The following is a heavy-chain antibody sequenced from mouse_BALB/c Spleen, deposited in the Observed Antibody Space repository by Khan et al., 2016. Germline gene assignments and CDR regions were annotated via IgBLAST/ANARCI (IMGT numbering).Heavy chain of an antibody. CDR1: GFTFSSFG. CDR3: ARKESNYRYDGFDY. D-gene: IGHD2-14*01. V-gene: IGHV5-17*02. Sequence: EVELVESGGGLVQPGGSRKLSCAASGFTFSSFGMHWVRQAPDKGLEWVAYISSGSSTIYYADAGYGRVTIARDNPKNTRFLQMTSLRSEDTAMYYGARKESNYRYDGFDYWGKGPTRTVAS. CDR2: ISSGSSTI. J-gene: IGHJ2*01.